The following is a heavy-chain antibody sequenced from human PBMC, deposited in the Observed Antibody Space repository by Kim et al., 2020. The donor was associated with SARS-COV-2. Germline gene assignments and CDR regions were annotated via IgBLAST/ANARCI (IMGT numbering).Heavy chain of an antibody. CDR2: FDPEDGET. CDR3: ATRPYCSSTSCYNWDYYGMDV. D-gene: IGHD2-2*02. Sequence: ASVKVSCKVSGYTLTELSMHWVRQAPGKGLEWMGGFDPEDGETIYAQKFQGRVTMTEDTSTDTAYMELSSLRSEDTAVYYCATRPYCSSTSCYNWDYYGMDVWGQGTTVTVSS. V-gene: IGHV1-24*01. J-gene: IGHJ6*02. CDR1: GYTLTELS.